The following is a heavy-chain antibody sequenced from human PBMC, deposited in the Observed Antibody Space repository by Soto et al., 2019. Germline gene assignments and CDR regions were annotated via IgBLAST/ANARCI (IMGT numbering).Heavy chain of an antibody. V-gene: IGHV1-46*03. CDR3: AREYDILTGRGYFDY. CDR1: GYTFTSYY. D-gene: IGHD3-9*01. J-gene: IGHJ4*02. Sequence: GASVKVSCKASGYTFTSYYMHWVRQAPGQGLEWMGIINPSGGSTSYAQKFQGRVTMTRDTSTSTVYMELSSLRSEDTAVYYCAREYDILTGRGYFDYWGQGTLVTVSS. CDR2: INPSGGST.